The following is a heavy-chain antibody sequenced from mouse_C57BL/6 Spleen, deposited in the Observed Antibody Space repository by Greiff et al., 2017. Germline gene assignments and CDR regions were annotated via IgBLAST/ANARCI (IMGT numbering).Heavy chain of an antibody. V-gene: IGHV1-26*01. Sequence: EVQLQQSGPELVKPGASVKISCTASGYTFTDYYMNWVQQSHGKRLEWIGDINPNNGGTSYNQKFKGKATLTVDKSSSTAYLELRSLTSEDSAVYDCARLGTGRGVYYWDYWGQGTSVTVSS. CDR2: INPNNGGT. D-gene: IGHD4-1*01. CDR3: ARLGTGRGVYYWDY. CDR1: GYTFTDYY. J-gene: IGHJ2*02.